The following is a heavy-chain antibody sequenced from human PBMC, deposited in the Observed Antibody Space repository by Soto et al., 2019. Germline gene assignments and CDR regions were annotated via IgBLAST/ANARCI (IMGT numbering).Heavy chain of an antibody. D-gene: IGHD4-17*01. J-gene: IGHJ4*02. Sequence: PSETLSLTCTVSGCSISNYYWSWIRQPPGKGLEWIGCVYYSGSTNYNPSLKSRVTISVDTSKHQFSLKLTSVTAADTAVYYCTREQTSTVVTQWGPGTLVTVS. V-gene: IGHV4-59*01. CDR2: VYYSGST. CDR3: TREQTSTVVTQ. CDR1: GCSISNYY.